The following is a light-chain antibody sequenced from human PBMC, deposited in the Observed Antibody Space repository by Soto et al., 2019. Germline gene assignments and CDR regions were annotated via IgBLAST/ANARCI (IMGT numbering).Light chain of an antibody. Sequence: QLVLTQSSSASASLGSSVKLTCTLSSGHSSYIIAWHQQQPGKAPRYLMKLEGSGSYNKGSGVPDRFSGSSSGADRYLTISNLQSEDEADYYCETWDSNTHRWVFGGGTKVTVL. CDR1: SGHSSYI. CDR3: ETWDSNTHRWV. CDR2: LEGSGSY. J-gene: IGLJ3*02. V-gene: IGLV4-60*03.